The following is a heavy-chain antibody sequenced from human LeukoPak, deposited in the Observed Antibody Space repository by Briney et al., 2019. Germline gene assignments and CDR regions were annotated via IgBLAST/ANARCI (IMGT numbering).Heavy chain of an antibody. CDR2: IRSKANSYAT. D-gene: IGHD3-10*01. CDR3: TRIGYGSGSYSY. J-gene: IGHJ4*02. Sequence: PGGSLRLSCAASGFTFSGSAMHWVRQASGKGLEWVGRIRSKANSYATAHAASVKGRFTISRGDSKNTAYLQMNSLKTEDTAVYYCTRIGYGSGSYSYWGQGTLVTVSS. V-gene: IGHV3-73*01. CDR1: GFTFSGSA.